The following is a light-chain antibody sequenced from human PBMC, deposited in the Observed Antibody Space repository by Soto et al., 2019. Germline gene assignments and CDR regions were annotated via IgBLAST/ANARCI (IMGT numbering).Light chain of an antibody. CDR1: SSDVGGYDY. CDR2: EVS. V-gene: IGLV2-8*01. CDR3: SSYAGSNNYV. Sequence: QSALTQPPSASGSPGQSVTISCTGTSSDVGGYDYVSWHQQQPGKAPKVIIYEVSKRPSGVPDRFSGSKSGNTASLTVSGLQAEDEADYYCSSYAGSNNYVFGIGTKLTVL. J-gene: IGLJ1*01.